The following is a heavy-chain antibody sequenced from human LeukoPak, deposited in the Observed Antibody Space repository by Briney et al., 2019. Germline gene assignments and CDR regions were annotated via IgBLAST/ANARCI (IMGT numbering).Heavy chain of an antibody. J-gene: IGHJ3*01. CDR1: GIRVSNDY. CDR2: IYADGYT. V-gene: IGHV3-53*04. Sequence: GGSLRLSCAASGIRVSNDYMSWVRQDPGKGLEWVSAIYADGYTRDAASVKGRFSISRHNSKNTVYLQMDNLRPEDTAVYYCARDRRGEKDFDVWGPGTMVTVSS. CDR3: ARDRRGEKDFDV.